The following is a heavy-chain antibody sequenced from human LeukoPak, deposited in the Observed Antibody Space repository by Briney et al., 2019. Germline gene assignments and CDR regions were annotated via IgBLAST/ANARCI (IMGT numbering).Heavy chain of an antibody. CDR1: GYRFTDYW. J-gene: IGHJ3*01. V-gene: IGHV5-51*01. Sequence: GESLKISCKASGYRFTDYWIGWVRQMPGKGLEWMGIVFPGDSETRNNPSFQGQVTISVDKSINTAYLQWSSLQASDTAMYYCGMSGDRVPLQDDVFDVWGQGTMVTVST. D-gene: IGHD1-26*01. CDR3: GMSGDRVPLQDDVFDV. CDR2: VFPGDSET.